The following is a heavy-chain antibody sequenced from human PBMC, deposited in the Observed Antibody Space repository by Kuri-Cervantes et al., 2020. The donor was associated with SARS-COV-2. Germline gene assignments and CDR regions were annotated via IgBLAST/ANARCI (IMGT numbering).Heavy chain of an antibody. V-gene: IGHV4-61*02. Sequence: SATLSLTCTVSGGSISSGSYYWSWIRQPAGKGLEWIGRIYTSGSTNYNPSLKSRVTISVDTSKNQFSLKMSSVTAADTAVYYCERGGSGNYHNLLGYWGQGTLVTVSS. CDR2: IYTSGST. D-gene: IGHD4-11*01. CDR1: GGSISSGSYY. J-gene: IGHJ4*02. CDR3: ERGGSGNYHNLLGY.